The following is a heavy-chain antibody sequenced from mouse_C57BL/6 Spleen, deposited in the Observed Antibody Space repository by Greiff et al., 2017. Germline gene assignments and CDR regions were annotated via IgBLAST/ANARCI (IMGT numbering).Heavy chain of an antibody. CDR3: ARRYDYTGDY. Sequence: EVKVEESGPGLVKPSQSLSLTCSVTGYSITSGYYWNWIRQFPGNKLEWMGYISYDGSNNYNPSLKNRISITRDTSKNQFFLKLNSVTTEDTATYYCARRYDYTGDYWGQGTTLTVSS. CDR1: GYSITSGYY. J-gene: IGHJ2*01. D-gene: IGHD2-13*01. V-gene: IGHV3-6*01. CDR2: ISYDGSN.